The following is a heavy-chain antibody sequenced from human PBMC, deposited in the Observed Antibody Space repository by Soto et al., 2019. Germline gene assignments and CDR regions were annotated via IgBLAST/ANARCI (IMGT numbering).Heavy chain of an antibody. V-gene: IGHV3-30-3*01. CDR3: ARDIYSSDYFVKWFEP. J-gene: IGHJ5*02. Sequence: QVRLVESGGGVVQPGRSLRLSCTASGFSFSSYAMYWFRQPPGKGLEWVAVISHDGINKHYADSVKGRVTVSRDNSSHSLDLQMNSLRGEDTAMYYCARDIYSSDYFVKWFEPWGQGTLVTVSS. CDR2: ISHDGINK. CDR1: GFSFSSYA. D-gene: IGHD6-19*01.